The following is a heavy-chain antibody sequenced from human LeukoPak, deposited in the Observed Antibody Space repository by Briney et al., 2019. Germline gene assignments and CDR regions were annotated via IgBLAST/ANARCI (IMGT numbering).Heavy chain of an antibody. CDR3: AKERNFWSGYYDY. Sequence: PGGSLRLSCTASEFTLSSYSMNWVRQAPGKGLEWVAVIPNDRRNNYYADSVKGRFTISRDNSKNTLYLQMNSLRAEDTAVYYCAKERNFWSGYYDYWGQGTLITVSS. V-gene: IGHV3-30*18. J-gene: IGHJ4*02. CDR2: IPNDRRNN. CDR1: EFTLSSYS. D-gene: IGHD3-3*01.